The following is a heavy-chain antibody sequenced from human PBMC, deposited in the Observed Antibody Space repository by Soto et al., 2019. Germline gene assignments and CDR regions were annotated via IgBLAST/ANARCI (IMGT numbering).Heavy chain of an antibody. CDR3: AKSRGDSWNTYFFDY. Sequence: EVQLLESGGGSVQPGGSLMLSCAASGFTFDSYSLSWVRQAPGKGLEWVSGISGTGQTTHYGDSVKGRFIISRDNFRNKLYLQMNSLRAEDTAVYFCAKSRGDSWNTYFFDYWGRGALVTVSS. J-gene: IGHJ4*02. CDR2: ISGTGQTT. D-gene: IGHD2-21*01. CDR1: GFTFDSYS. V-gene: IGHV3-23*01.